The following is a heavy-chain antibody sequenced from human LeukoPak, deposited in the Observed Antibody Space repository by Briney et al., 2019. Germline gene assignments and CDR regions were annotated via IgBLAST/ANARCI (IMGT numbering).Heavy chain of an antibody. D-gene: IGHD1-1*01. CDR2: IYSGGST. V-gene: IGHV3-53*01. J-gene: IGHJ4*02. Sequence: GGSLRLSCAASGFTVSSNCMSWVRQAPGKGLEWVSVIYSGGSTYYADSVKGRFTISRDNSKNTLYLQMNSLRAEDTAVYYCARGDWNDGLDYWGKGTLVTVSS. CDR3: ARGDWNDGLDY. CDR1: GFTVSSNC.